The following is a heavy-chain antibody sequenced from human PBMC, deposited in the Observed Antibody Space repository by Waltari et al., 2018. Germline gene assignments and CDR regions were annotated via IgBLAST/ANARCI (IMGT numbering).Heavy chain of an antibody. V-gene: IGHV3-74*01. Sequence: EVQLEESGGGLVQPGGSLRLSCAASGFTFSSHWMHWVRQAPGKGLVWVSRTNGDGSSTSYADSVKCRFTISRDNAKNTLYLQMNSLRAEDTAVYYCSRDLQHGDFGRGRDYWGQGTLVTVSS. CDR1: GFTFSSHW. D-gene: IGHD4-17*01. CDR2: TNGDGSST. J-gene: IGHJ4*02. CDR3: SRDLQHGDFGRGRDY.